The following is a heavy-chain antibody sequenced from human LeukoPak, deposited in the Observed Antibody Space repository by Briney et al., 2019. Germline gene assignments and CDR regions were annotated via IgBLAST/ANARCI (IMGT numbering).Heavy chain of an antibody. V-gene: IGHV4-4*07. CDR3: ARDEYYYGSGSYRYDY. CDR1: GGSISSYY. CDR2: IHTSGST. Sequence: SETLSLTCSFSGGSISSYYWSWIRQPAGKGLEWIGRIHTSGSTNYNPSLKSRVTMSVDTSKNQFSLKLKSVTAADTAVYYCARDEYYYGSGSYRYDYWGQRTLVTVSS. D-gene: IGHD3-10*01. J-gene: IGHJ4*02.